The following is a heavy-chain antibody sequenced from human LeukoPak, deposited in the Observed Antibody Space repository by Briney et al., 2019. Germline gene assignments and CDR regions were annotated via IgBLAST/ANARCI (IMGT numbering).Heavy chain of an antibody. Sequence: ASVKVSCKASGYTFTSYAMHWVRQAPGQRLEWMGWINAGNGNTKYSQKFQGRVTITRDTSASTAYMELSNLRSEDTAVYYCARDLAYCGGDCYWGQGTLVTVSS. CDR1: GYTFTSYA. J-gene: IGHJ4*02. V-gene: IGHV1-3*01. CDR3: ARDLAYCGGDCY. CDR2: INAGNGNT. D-gene: IGHD2-21*02.